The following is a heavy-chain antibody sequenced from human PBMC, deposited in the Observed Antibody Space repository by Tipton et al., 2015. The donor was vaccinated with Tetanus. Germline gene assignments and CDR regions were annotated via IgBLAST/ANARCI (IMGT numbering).Heavy chain of an antibody. D-gene: IGHD1-26*01. CDR3: VRVWYSGSYRAEYFQH. CDR1: GFTFDDYA. Sequence: GSLRLSCAASGFTFDDYAMHWVRQAPGKGLEWVANIKEDGSEKNYVDAVKGRFTISRDNAKNSLYLQMNSLRAEDMAVYYCVRVWYSGSYRAEYFQHWGQGTLVTVSS. CDR2: IKEDGSEK. J-gene: IGHJ1*01. V-gene: IGHV3-7*01.